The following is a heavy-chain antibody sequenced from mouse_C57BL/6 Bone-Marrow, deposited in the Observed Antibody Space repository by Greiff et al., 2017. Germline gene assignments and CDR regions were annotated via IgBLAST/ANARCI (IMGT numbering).Heavy chain of an antibody. Sequence: EVQLQQSGAELVRPGASVKLSCTASGFNIKDDYMHWVKQRPEQGLEWIGWIDPENGDTEYASKFQGKATITADTSSNTAYLQLSSLTSEDTAVYYCTPIYYDAMDYWGQGTAVTVSA. CDR1: GFNIKDDY. D-gene: IGHD2-1*01. V-gene: IGHV14-4*01. J-gene: IGHJ4*01. CDR3: TPIYYDAMDY. CDR2: IDPENGDT.